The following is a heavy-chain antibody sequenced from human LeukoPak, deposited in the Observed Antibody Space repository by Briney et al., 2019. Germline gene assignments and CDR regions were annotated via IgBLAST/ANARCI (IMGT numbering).Heavy chain of an antibody. D-gene: IGHD3-22*01. CDR3: ARQFYDSSGYYSRDYYYYMDV. V-gene: IGHV1-46*01. CDR1: GYTFTSYY. Sequence: ASVKVSCKASGYTFTSYYMHWVRQAPGQGLEWMGIINPSGGSTSYAQKFQGRVTMTRDTSISTAYMELSRLRSDDTAVYYCARQFYDSSGYYSRDYYYYMDVWGKGTTVTVSS. CDR2: INPSGGST. J-gene: IGHJ6*03.